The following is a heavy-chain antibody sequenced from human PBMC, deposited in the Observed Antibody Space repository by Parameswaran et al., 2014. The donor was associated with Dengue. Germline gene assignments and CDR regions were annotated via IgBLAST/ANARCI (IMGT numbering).Heavy chain of an antibody. V-gene: IGHV1-58*01. J-gene: IGHJ5*02. CDR3: AAEGEDYYDSSSAWFDP. D-gene: IGHD3-22*01. Sequence: WVRQAPGQRLEWIGWIVVGSGNTNYAQKFQERVTITRDMSTSTAYMELSSLRSEDTAVYYCAAEGEDYYDSSSAWFDPWGQGTLVTVSS. CDR2: IVVGSGNT.